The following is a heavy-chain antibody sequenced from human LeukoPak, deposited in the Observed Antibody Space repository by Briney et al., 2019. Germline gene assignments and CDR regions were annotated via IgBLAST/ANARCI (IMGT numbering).Heavy chain of an antibody. Sequence: PGGSLRLSCAASGFTFSSYAMSWVRQAPGKGLEWVSAISGSGGSTYYADSVKGRFTISRDNSKNTPYLQMNSLRAEDTAVYYCAKDTIPYDILTGYYEDYWGQGTLVTVSS. J-gene: IGHJ4*02. CDR2: ISGSGGST. CDR3: AKDTIPYDILTGYYEDY. CDR1: GFTFSSYA. V-gene: IGHV3-23*01. D-gene: IGHD3-9*01.